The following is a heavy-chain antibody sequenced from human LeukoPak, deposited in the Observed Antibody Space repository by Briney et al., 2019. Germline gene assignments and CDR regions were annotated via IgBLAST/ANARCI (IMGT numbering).Heavy chain of an antibody. J-gene: IGHJ4*02. CDR3: ARTQSQSGSYRYYFGY. D-gene: IGHD1-26*01. V-gene: IGHV4-61*08. CDR1: GASVGSAGYY. Sequence: SETLSLTCTVTGASVGSAGYYWSWIRQPPGGGLEWIGYIYYISNTNYNPSLKSRVTMSVDPSKNQFSLKLNSVTAADTAVYYCARTQSQSGSYRYYFGYWGQGTLVTVSS. CDR2: IYYISNT.